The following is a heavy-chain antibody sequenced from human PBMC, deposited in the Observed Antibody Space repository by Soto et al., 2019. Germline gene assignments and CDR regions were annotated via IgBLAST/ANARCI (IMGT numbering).Heavy chain of an antibody. CDR2: IYSGGST. CDR1: GVTVSSNY. V-gene: IGHV3-66*01. D-gene: IGHD3-10*01. Sequence: EVQLVESGGGLVQPGGSLRLSCAASGVTVSSNYMSWVRQAPGKGLEWVSVIYSGGSTYYADSVKGRFTISRDNSKLTLYHQMNSLRAEDTAVYYCARDFYYHGSGTMGGYFDYWGQGTLVTVSS. J-gene: IGHJ4*02. CDR3: ARDFYYHGSGTMGGYFDY.